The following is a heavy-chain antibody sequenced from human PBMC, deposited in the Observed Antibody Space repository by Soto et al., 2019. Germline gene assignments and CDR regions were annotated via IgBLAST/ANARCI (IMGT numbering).Heavy chain of an antibody. D-gene: IGHD3-9*01. V-gene: IGHV1-18*01. CDR1: GYTFTSYG. J-gene: IGHJ6*03. Sequence: ASVKVSCKASGYTFTSYGISWARQAPGQGLEWMGWISAYNGNTNYAQKLQGRVTMTTDTSTSTAYMELRSLRSDDTAVYYCAREAPTTRYYYYYYMDVWGKGTTVTVSS. CDR2: ISAYNGNT. CDR3: AREAPTTRYYYYYYMDV.